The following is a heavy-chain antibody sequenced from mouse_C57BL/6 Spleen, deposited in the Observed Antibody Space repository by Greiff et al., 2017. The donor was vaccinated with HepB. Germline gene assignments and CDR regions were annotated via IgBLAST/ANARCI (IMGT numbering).Heavy chain of an antibody. D-gene: IGHD2-1*01. CDR1: GYAFSSYW. Sequence: QVQLQQSGAELVKPGASVKISCKASGYAFSSYWMNWVKQRPGKGLEWIGQIYPGDGDTNYNGKFKGKATLTADKSSSTTYMQLSSLTSEDSAVYFCARGGYGKGRNFLWYFDVWGTGTTVTVSS. CDR3: ARGGYGKGRNFLWYFDV. V-gene: IGHV1-80*01. CDR2: IYPGDGDT. J-gene: IGHJ1*03.